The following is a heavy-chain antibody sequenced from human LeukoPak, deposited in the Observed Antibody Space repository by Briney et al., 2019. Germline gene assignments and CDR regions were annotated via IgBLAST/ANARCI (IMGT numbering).Heavy chain of an antibody. CDR3: ARVAQAENSPYRPADY. D-gene: IGHD2/OR15-2a*01. J-gene: IGHJ4*02. CDR1: GGTFSSYA. CDR2: IIPIFGTA. V-gene: IGHV1-69*01. Sequence: SVKASCKASGGTFSSYAISWVRQAPGQGLEWMGGIIPIFGTANYAQKFQGRVTITADESTSTAYMELSSLRTEDTAVYYCARVAQAENSPYRPADYWGQGTLVTVSS.